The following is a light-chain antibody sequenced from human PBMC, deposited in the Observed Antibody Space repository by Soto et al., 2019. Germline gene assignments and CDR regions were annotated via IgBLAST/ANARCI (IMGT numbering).Light chain of an antibody. CDR2: EVS. J-gene: IGLJ1*01. V-gene: IGLV2-14*01. CDR3: LSKTSSISYV. CDR1: SSDIGAYNY. Sequence: QSVLTQPASLSGSPGQSITISCTGTSSDIGAYNYVSWYQQHPGKVPKLLIHEVSNRPSGVSNRFSGSKSGNTASLTISGLQAEDEADYYCLSKTSSISYVFGTGTKVTVL.